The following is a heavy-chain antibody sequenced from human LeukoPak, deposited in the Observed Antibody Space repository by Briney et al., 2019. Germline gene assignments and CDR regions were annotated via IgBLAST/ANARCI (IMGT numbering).Heavy chain of an antibody. CDR2: INHSGST. D-gene: IGHD6-13*01. CDR3: ARDSSSWYGLHDAFDI. CDR1: GGTIRSSYYY. V-gene: IGHV4-39*07. J-gene: IGHJ3*02. Sequence: SETLSLTCTVSGGTIRSSYYYWGWIRQPPGKGLEWIVEINHSGSTNYNPSRKSRVTISVATSKNQFSLKLSSVTAADKSVYYWARDSSSWYGLHDAFDIWGQGKMVTVSS.